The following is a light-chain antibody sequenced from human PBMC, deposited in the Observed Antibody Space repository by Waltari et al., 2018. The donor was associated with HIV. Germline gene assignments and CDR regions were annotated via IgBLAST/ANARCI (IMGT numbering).Light chain of an antibody. CDR3: NSYTSTTTRWL. J-gene: IGLJ3*02. CDR1: SSDVGGYTY. V-gene: IGLV2-14*03. CDR2: DVG. Sequence: QSALTQPASVSGSPGQSIIISCTGTSSDVGGYTYVYWYQQHPGKAPNLIIFDVGHRPSVVSNRFSGSKSGNTASLTISGLQTEDEADYYCNSYTSTTTRWLFGGGTRLTVL.